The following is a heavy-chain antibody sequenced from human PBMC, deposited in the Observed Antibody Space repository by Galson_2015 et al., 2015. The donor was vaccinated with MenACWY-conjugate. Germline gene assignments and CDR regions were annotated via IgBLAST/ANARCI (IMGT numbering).Heavy chain of an antibody. CDR1: GGTFSSYA. Sequence: SVKVSCKASGGTFSSYAISWVRQAPGQGLEWMGGIIPIFGTANYAQKFQGRVTITADKSTSTAYMELSSLRSEDTAVYYCARGLYYYDSSGYYFDYWGQGTLITVSS. V-gene: IGHV1-69*06. D-gene: IGHD3-22*01. CDR3: ARGLYYYDSSGYYFDY. J-gene: IGHJ4*02. CDR2: IIPIFGTA.